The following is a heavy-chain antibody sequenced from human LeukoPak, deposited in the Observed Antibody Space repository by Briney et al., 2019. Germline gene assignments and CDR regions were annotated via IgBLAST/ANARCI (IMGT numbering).Heavy chain of an antibody. J-gene: IGHJ4*02. Sequence: GGSLRLSCAAPGFTFSSYAMNWVRQPPGKGLEWVSYISSSGTTIYYADSVKGRFTISRDIARSSLFLQMNSLRDEDTAVYYCARVSTVTKDYWGQGTLVTVSS. V-gene: IGHV3-48*02. CDR2: ISSSGTTI. CDR1: GFTFSSYA. D-gene: IGHD4-17*01. CDR3: ARVSTVTKDY.